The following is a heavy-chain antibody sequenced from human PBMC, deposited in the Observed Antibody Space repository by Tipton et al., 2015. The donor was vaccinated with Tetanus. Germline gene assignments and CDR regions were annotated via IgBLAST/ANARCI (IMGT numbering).Heavy chain of an antibody. Sequence: TLSLTCTASGGSISPYYWSWIRQPPGKGLEWIGYISDTGSTNYKPSLKSRVTISVDSSKNQFSLRLSSVTAADTAVYYCARAIIYCSGGSCYSEVLGWFDPWGQGTLVTVSS. CDR2: ISDTGST. J-gene: IGHJ5*02. CDR3: ARAIIYCSGGSCYSEVLGWFDP. CDR1: GGSISPYY. V-gene: IGHV4-59*01. D-gene: IGHD2-15*01.